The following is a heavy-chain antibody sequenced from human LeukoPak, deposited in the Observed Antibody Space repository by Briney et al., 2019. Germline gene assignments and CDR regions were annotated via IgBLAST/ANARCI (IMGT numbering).Heavy chain of an antibody. CDR2: IYYSGST. Sequence: SETLPLTCTVSGGSISSYYWSWIQQPPGKGLEWIGYIYYSGSTNYNPSLKSRVTISVDTSKNQFSLKLSSVTAADTAVYYCARTPMNYYYGMDVWGQGTTVTVSS. V-gene: IGHV4-59*12. J-gene: IGHJ6*02. CDR1: GGSISSYY. CDR3: ARTPMNYYYGMDV.